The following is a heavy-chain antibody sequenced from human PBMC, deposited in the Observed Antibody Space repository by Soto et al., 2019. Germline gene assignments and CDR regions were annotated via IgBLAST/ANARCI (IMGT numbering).Heavy chain of an antibody. Sequence: EVQLVESGGGLVQPGGSLRLSCAASGFTVSSNYMSWVRQAPGKGLEWVSVIYSGGSTYYADSVKGRFTISRDNSKNTLYLLMNSLRAEDTAVYYCARPFGECSGGSCYPYYYYYMDVWGKGTTVTVSS. CDR3: ARPFGECSGGSCYPYYYYYMDV. J-gene: IGHJ6*03. CDR1: GFTVSSNY. D-gene: IGHD2-15*01. V-gene: IGHV3-66*04. CDR2: IYSGGST.